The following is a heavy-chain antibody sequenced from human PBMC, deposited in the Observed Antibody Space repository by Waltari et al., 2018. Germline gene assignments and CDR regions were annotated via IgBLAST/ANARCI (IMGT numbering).Heavy chain of an antibody. CDR3: ARQGDYGSNWYFDL. J-gene: IGHJ2*01. Sequence: QVQLQESGPGLVKPSETLSLTCAVSGYSISSGYYWGWIRQPPGKGLEWIGSIYHSGSTYYTPSLKSRVTISVDTSKNQFSLKLSSVTAADTAVYYCARQGDYGSNWYFDLWGRGTLVTVSS. D-gene: IGHD4-17*01. CDR2: IYHSGST. V-gene: IGHV4-38-2*01. CDR1: GYSISSGYY.